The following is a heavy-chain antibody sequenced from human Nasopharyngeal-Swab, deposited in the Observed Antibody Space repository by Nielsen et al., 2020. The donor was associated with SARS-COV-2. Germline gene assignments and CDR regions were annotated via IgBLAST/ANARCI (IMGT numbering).Heavy chain of an antibody. V-gene: IGHV4-34*01. CDR3: ARGLTGIVPSPILGLGPYYSYYYMDV. D-gene: IGHD2-2*01. CDR2: INLSGSA. CDR1: GWSFASYY. Sequence: GSLRPSCAVYGWSFASYYWGWFRQPLGKGREWFAEINLSGSANYNPSLRSRVTISVDTSKNQFSLRLTSVTAADTAVYYCARGLTGIVPSPILGLGPYYSYYYMDVWGKGTTVTVSS. J-gene: IGHJ6*03.